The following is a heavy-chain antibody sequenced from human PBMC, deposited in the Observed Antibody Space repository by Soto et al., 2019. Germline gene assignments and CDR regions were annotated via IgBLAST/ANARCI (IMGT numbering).Heavy chain of an antibody. J-gene: IGHJ4*02. CDR1: GFTFSGYA. Sequence: EVQLLESGGDLVQPGRSLRLSCAASGFTFSGYAMSWVRQAPGKGLEWVSVIHGGGNSAYYADSVKGRFTISRDKSKNTLYLQMGSLRGEDSAVYYCGKNWGRVTTSWHFDYWGQGTLVTVSS. CDR3: GKNWGRVTTSWHFDY. CDR2: IHGGGNSA. V-gene: IGHV3-23*01. D-gene: IGHD4-17*01.